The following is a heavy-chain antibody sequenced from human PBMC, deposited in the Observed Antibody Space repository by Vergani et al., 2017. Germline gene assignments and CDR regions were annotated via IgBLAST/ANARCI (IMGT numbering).Heavy chain of an antibody. CDR1: GFTFTNFA. J-gene: IGHJ3*02. D-gene: IGHD2-2*01. Sequence: EVQLLESGGNLVQPGGSLRLSCAASGFTFTNFAMTWVRQAPGEGLEWVSGISGSGGFTYYADSVKGRFTISRDNSKNTLYLQMNSLRAEDTAVYYCARTVVPAATDDAFDIWGQGTMVTVSS. CDR2: ISGSGGFT. V-gene: IGHV3-23*01. CDR3: ARTVVPAATDDAFDI.